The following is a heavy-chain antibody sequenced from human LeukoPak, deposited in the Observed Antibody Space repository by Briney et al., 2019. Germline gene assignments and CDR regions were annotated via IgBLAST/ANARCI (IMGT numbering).Heavy chain of an antibody. D-gene: IGHD3-22*01. V-gene: IGHV1-18*01. CDR3: ARGPIYYDSSGYYYDDAFDI. Sequence: ASVKVSCKASGYTFTSYGISWVRQAPGQGLEWMGWISAYNGNTNYAQKLQGRVTMTTDTSTSTAYMELRSLRSDDTAVYYCARGPIYYDSSGYYYDDAFDIWGQGTMVTVSS. CDR2: ISAYNGNT. CDR1: GYTFTSYG. J-gene: IGHJ3*02.